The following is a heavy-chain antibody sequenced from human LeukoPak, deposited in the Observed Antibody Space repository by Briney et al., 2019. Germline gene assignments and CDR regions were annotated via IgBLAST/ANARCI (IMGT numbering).Heavy chain of an antibody. J-gene: IGHJ4*02. CDR1: GFTFSSYA. Sequence: GGSLRLSCAASGFTFSSYAMSWVRQAPGKGLEWVSAISGSGGSTYYADSVKGRFTISRDNSKNTLYLQMNSLRAEDTAGYYCAKDRGYSSGWYSDYWGQGTLVTVSS. CDR2: ISGSGGST. V-gene: IGHV3-23*01. D-gene: IGHD6-19*01. CDR3: AKDRGYSSGWYSDY.